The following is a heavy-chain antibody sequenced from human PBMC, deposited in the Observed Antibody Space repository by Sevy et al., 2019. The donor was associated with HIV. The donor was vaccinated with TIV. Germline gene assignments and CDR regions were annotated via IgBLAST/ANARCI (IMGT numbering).Heavy chain of an antibody. CDR1: GFTFSNAW. D-gene: IGHD6-19*01. CDR3: TTDGYSSGLLDY. Sequence: GGSLRLSCAASGFTFSNAWMNWVRQAPGKGLEWVGRIKSKTDGGTTDFAAPVKGRLTISSDDSNNTLYLQMNSLKTEDTAVYYCTTDGYSSGLLDYWGQGTLVTVSS. J-gene: IGHJ4*02. V-gene: IGHV3-15*07. CDR2: IKSKTDGGTT.